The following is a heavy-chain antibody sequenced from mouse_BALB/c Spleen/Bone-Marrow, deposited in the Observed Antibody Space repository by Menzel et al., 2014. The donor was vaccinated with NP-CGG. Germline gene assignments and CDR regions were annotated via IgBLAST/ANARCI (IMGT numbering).Heavy chain of an antibody. CDR1: GYTFTSYW. J-gene: IGHJ4*01. Sequence: VQLQQSGAQVAKPGASVKMSCKASGYTFTSYWMHWVKQRPGQGLEWIGYINPITGYTEYNQKFKDKATLTADKSSGTAYMQLSSLTSEDPAVYYCARNYDYDGGYCAMDYWGQGTSVTVSS. CDR3: ARNYDYDGGYCAMDY. CDR2: INPITGYT. V-gene: IGHV1-7*01. D-gene: IGHD2-4*01.